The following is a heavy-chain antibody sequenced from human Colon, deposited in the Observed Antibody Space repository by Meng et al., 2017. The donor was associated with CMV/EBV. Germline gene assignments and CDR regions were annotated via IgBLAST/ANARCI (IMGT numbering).Heavy chain of an antibody. J-gene: IGHJ4*02. D-gene: IGHD3-10*01. Sequence: GESLKISCAASGFTFSRNWMTWVRQAPGKGLEWVANINEDGGEIYYVDSLKGRFTISRDNAKNSLYLQMNSLRAEDTAVYYCARDQPGIIDFDYWGQGALVTVSS. CDR1: GFTFSRNW. CDR2: INEDGGEI. V-gene: IGHV3-7*01. CDR3: ARDQPGIIDFDY.